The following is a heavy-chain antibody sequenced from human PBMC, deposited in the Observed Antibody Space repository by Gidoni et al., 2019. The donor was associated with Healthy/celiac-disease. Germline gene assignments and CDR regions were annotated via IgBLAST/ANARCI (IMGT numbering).Heavy chain of an antibody. CDR3: ARDFITMVRGVITDYYGMDV. CDR1: GSTFTSYD. CDR2: MNPNSGNT. J-gene: IGHJ6*02. V-gene: IGHV1-8*01. Sequence: QVQLVQSGAEVKKPGASVKVSCKASGSTFTSYDINWVRQATGQGLEWMGWMNPNSGNTGYAQKFQGRVTMTRNTSISTAYMELSSLRSEDTAVYYCARDFITMVRGVITDYYGMDVWGQGTTVTVSS. D-gene: IGHD3-10*01.